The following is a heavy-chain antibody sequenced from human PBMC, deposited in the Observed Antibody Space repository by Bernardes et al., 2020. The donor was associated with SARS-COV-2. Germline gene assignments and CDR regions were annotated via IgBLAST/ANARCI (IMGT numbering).Heavy chain of an antibody. Sequence: GSLRLSCAASGFTFSSYSMNWVRQAPGKGLEWVSYISSSSSTIYYADSVKGRFTISRDNAKNSLYLQMNSLRAEDTAVYYCARDDYVWGSYRYTQLNWFDPWGQGTLVTVSS. CDR2: ISSSSSTI. D-gene: IGHD3-16*02. V-gene: IGHV3-48*01. J-gene: IGHJ5*02. CDR3: ARDDYVWGSYRYTQLNWFDP. CDR1: GFTFSSYS.